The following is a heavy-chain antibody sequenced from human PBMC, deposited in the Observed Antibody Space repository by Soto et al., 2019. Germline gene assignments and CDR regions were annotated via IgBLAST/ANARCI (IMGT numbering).Heavy chain of an antibody. Sequence: GGSLRLSCAASGFTVSSKYMSWVRQAPGKGLEWVSLIQSGGPTYYADSVKGRFTISRDTSENTVHLQMDSLRAEDTAVYYCARDDVLCDGGRCYGVPLYVWGKGTTVTVS. V-gene: IGHV3-66*01. J-gene: IGHJ6*03. CDR1: GFTVSSKY. CDR2: IQSGGPT. CDR3: ARDDVLCDGGRCYGVPLYV. D-gene: IGHD2-15*01.